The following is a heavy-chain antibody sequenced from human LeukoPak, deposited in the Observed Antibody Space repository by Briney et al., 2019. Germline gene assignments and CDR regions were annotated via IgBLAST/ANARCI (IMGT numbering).Heavy chain of an antibody. CDR2: ISSSSSYI. CDR3: ARDAVADAFDF. J-gene: IGHJ3*01. D-gene: IGHD6-19*01. CDR1: GFTFSSYS. Sequence: GGSLRLSCAASGFTFSSYSMNWVRQAPGKGLEWVSSISSSSSYIYYADSVKGRFTISRDNAKNSLYLQMNSLRAEDTAVYYCARDAVADAFDFWGQGTMVTVSS. V-gene: IGHV3-21*01.